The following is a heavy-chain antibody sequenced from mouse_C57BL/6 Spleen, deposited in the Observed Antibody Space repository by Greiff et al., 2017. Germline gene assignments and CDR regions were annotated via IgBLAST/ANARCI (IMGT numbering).Heavy chain of an antibody. V-gene: IGHV1-22*01. CDR3: ARVGITTGGFAY. CDR2: INPNNGGT. CDR1: GYTFTDYN. J-gene: IGHJ3*01. Sequence: EVQLQQSGPELVKPGASVKMSCKASGYTFTDYNMHWVKQSHGKSLEWIGYINPNNGGTSYNQKFKGTATLTVNKSSSPAYMELRSLTSEDSAVYYCARVGITTGGFAYWGQGTLVTVSA. D-gene: IGHD1-1*01.